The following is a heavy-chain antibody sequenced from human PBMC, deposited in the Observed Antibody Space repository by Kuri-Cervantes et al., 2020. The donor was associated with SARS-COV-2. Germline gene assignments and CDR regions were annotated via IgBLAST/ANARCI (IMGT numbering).Heavy chain of an antibody. CDR3: AGDLDVIVVITPLGY. V-gene: IGHV1-2*02. J-gene: IGHJ4*02. D-gene: IGHD3-22*01. CDR1: GYTFTGYY. Sequence: ASVKVSCKASGYTFTGYYMHWVRQAPGQGLEWMGWINPNSGGTNYAQKFQGRVTMTRDTSISTAYMELSRLRSDDTAVYYCAGDLDVIVVITPLGYWGQGTLVTVSS. CDR2: INPNSGGT.